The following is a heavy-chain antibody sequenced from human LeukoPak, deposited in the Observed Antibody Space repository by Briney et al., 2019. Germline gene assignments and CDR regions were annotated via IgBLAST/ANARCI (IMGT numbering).Heavy chain of an antibody. J-gene: IGHJ4*02. V-gene: IGHV4-61*02. CDR1: GASVSRDNNY. CDR2: IYTSGRT. Sequence: SETLSLTCTVSGASVSRDNNYWSWLRQPAGKGLEWIGRIYTSGRTFYNPSLKSRVTISMDTSMNQFSLRLNSVTAADTAVYYCARARVIPASFDDWGQGTLVTVSS. CDR3: ARARVIPASFDD. D-gene: IGHD3-16*02.